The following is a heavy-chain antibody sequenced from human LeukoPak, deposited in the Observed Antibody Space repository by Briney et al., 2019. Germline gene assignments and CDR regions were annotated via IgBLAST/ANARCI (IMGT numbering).Heavy chain of an antibody. Sequence: SENLSLTCTVFGGSISSHYWSWIRQPPGKGLEWIGYIYYSGSTNYNPSLKSRVTISVDTSKNQFSLKLSSVTAADTAVYYCARGSGYPKGAFDIWGQGTMVTVSS. V-gene: IGHV4-59*11. J-gene: IGHJ3*02. CDR2: IYYSGST. CDR3: ARGSGYPKGAFDI. D-gene: IGHD3-22*01. CDR1: GGSISSHY.